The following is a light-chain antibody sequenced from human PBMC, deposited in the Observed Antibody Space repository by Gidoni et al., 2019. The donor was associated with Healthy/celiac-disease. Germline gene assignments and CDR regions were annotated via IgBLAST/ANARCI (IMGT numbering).Light chain of an antibody. CDR3: MQALQTPRT. J-gene: IGKJ4*01. V-gene: IGKV2-28*01. Sequence: QSPLSLPVTPGEPASISCRSSQSLLHSNGYNYLDWYLQKPGQSPHLLIYLGSNRASGVPDRFSGSGSGTDFTLKISRVEAEEVGVYYCMQALQTPRTFGGGTKVEIK. CDR1: QSLLHSNGYNY. CDR2: LGS.